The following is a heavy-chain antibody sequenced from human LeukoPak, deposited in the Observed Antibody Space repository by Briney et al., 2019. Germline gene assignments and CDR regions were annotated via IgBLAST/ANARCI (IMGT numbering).Heavy chain of an antibody. CDR1: GGSISSYY. D-gene: IGHD6-6*01. Sequence: SETLSLTCTVSGGSISSYYWSWIRQPPGKGLEWIGYIYYSGSTNYNPSLKSRVTISVDTSKNQFSLKLSSVTAADTAVYYCARSAPWGFSFDYWGQGTLVTVSS. CDR3: ARSAPWGFSFDY. V-gene: IGHV4-59*08. J-gene: IGHJ4*02. CDR2: IYYSGST.